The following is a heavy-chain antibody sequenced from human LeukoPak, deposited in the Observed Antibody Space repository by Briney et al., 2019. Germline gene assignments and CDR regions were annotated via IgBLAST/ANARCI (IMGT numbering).Heavy chain of an antibody. CDR2: ISSSSSYI. CDR3: ARDGLYNWDDVDY. CDR1: GFTFSSYA. V-gene: IGHV3-21*01. J-gene: IGHJ4*02. Sequence: PGGSLRLSCAASGFTFSSYAMSWVRQAPGKGLEWVSSISSSSSYIYYADSVKGRFTISRDNAKNSLYLQMNSLRAEDTAVYYCARDGLYNWDDVDYWGQGTLVTVSS. D-gene: IGHD1-1*01.